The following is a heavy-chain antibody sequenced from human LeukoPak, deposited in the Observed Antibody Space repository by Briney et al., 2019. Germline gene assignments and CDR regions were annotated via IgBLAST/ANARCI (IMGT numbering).Heavy chain of an antibody. J-gene: IGHJ4*02. V-gene: IGHV1-2*06. CDR1: GYTFTGYY. Sequence: ASVKVSCKASGYTFTGYYMHWVRQAPGQGLEWMGRINPNSGGPNYGQKFQGRVTMTRDTSISTAYMELSRLGSDDTAVYYYARDRGYGAGDYWGQGTLVTVSS. CDR3: ARDRGYGAGDY. D-gene: IGHD3-10*01. CDR2: INPNSGGP.